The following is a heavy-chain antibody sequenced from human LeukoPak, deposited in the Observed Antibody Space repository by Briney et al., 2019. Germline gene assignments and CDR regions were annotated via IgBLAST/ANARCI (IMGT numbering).Heavy chain of an antibody. CDR2: INPSGST. Sequence: SVKVSFNSSGYTFTSHYMHLLRQPPGQGLEWMGSINPSGSTTYAQDFQGRLTMTRDTSTGAVYMELISITSHDAAVLYCAREGYYSGGSGDYKAFDYWGQGTPVSVSS. J-gene: IGHJ4*02. D-gene: IGHD2-8*02. V-gene: IGHV1-46*01. CDR3: AREGYYSGGSGDYKAFDY. CDR1: GYTFTSHY.